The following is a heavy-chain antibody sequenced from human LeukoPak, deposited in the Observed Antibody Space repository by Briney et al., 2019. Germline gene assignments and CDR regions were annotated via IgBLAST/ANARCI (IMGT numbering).Heavy chain of an antibody. Sequence: SETLSLTCTVSGGSISSSSYYWGWIRQPPGKGLEWIGSIYYSGSTYYNPSLKSQVTISVDTSKNQFSLKLSSVTAADTAVYYCARDGGWAYCGGDCYSGFGYWGQGTLVTVSS. D-gene: IGHD2-21*02. J-gene: IGHJ4*02. V-gene: IGHV4-39*07. CDR2: IYYSGST. CDR3: ARDGGWAYCGGDCYSGFGY. CDR1: GGSISSSSYY.